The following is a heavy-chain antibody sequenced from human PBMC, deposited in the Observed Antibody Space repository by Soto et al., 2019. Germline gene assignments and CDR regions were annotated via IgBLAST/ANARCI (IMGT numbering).Heavy chain of an antibody. J-gene: IGHJ4*02. CDR1: GGSINSYW. V-gene: IGHV4-4*07. CDR3: GRDIGSYAYGEGY. D-gene: IGHD3-10*01. CDR2: VYSSGTT. Sequence: SETLSLTCSVSGGSINSYWWSWIRQPAGKGLEWIGRVYSSGTTDYNPSLNSRATLSVETSKNQFSLKLSSVTAADTAVYYCGRDIGSYAYGEGYWGQGIQVDVFS.